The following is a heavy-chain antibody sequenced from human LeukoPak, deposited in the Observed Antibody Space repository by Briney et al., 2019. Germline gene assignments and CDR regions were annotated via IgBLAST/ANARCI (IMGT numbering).Heavy chain of an antibody. D-gene: IGHD1-26*01. Sequence: GASVKVSCKASGGTFSSYAISWVRQAPGQGLEWMGGIIPIFGTANYALKFQGRVTITTDESTSTAYMELSSLRSEDTAVYYCASPRSSYSGSYLYYFDYWGQGTLVTVSS. V-gene: IGHV1-69*05. CDR2: IIPIFGTA. CDR3: ASPRSSYSGSYLYYFDY. J-gene: IGHJ4*02. CDR1: GGTFSSYA.